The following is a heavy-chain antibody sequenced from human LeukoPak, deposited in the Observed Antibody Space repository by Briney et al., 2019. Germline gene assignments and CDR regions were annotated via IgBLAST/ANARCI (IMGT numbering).Heavy chain of an antibody. D-gene: IGHD6-13*01. CDR1: GFTFSSYG. J-gene: IGHJ4*02. Sequence: GGSLRLSCAASGFTFSSYGMHWVRQAPGKGLEWGAVIWYDGSNKYYADSVQGRFAISRDNSKNTMYLQVNSLRAEDTALYYCAKARESYSSSWYFDYWGQGTLVTVSS. CDR2: IWYDGSNK. V-gene: IGHV3-30*02. CDR3: AKARESYSSSWYFDY.